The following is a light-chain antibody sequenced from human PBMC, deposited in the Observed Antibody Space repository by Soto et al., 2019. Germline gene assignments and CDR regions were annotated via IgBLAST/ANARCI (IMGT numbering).Light chain of an antibody. CDR1: QSVSSY. CDR2: DES. CDR3: QQRSNWPIT. J-gene: IGKJ5*01. Sequence: EIVLTQSPATLSLSPWERATLSCRASQSVSSYLAWYQQKTGQAPRILIYDESNRATGIPARLSGSGSGTDFHLTISRLEPEDFAVYYCQQRSNWPITCGQGTRLDIK. V-gene: IGKV3-11*01.